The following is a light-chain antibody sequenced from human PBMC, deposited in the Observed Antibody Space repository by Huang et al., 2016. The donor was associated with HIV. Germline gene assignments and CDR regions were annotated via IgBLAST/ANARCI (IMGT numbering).Light chain of an antibody. J-gene: IGKJ2*01. V-gene: IGKV1-39*01. CDR3: QQSARTPRT. CDR1: QNINRY. Sequence: DIQITQSPSSLSASVGDRVNITCRASQNINRYLNWYQQRPGEAPKLRIHGASSLHSRVPSRFTGSGSGTDFTLTISSLQPEDSATYYCQQSARTPRTFGQGTKLEI. CDR2: GAS.